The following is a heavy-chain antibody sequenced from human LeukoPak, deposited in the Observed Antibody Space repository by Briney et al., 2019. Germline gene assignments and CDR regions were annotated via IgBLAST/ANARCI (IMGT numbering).Heavy chain of an antibody. V-gene: IGHV3-23*01. D-gene: IGHD2-2*01. CDR1: GFTFSSYA. J-gene: IGHJ5*02. CDR3: ASTPYCSSTSCYPQRPSWFDP. Sequence: GGSLRLSCAASGFTFSSYAMSWVRQAPGKGLEWLSAISGSGGSTYYADSVKGRFTISRDNSKNTLYLQMNSLRAEDTAVYYCASTPYCSSTSCYPQRPSWFDPWGQGTLVTVSS. CDR2: ISGSGGST.